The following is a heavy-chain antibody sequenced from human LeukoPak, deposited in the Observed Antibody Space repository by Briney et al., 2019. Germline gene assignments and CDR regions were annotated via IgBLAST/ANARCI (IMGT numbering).Heavy chain of an antibody. J-gene: IGHJ6*03. CDR1: GYTFTSYG. V-gene: IGHV1-18*01. D-gene: IGHD6-19*01. CDR2: ISAYNGNT. CDR3: AGSPIARVAATTPYYMDV. Sequence: GASVKVSCKASGYTFTSYGISWVRQAPGQGLEWMGWISAYNGNTNYAQKLQDRVTMTTDTSTSTGYMELRSLRSDDTALYYCAGSPIARVAATTPYYMDVWGKGTTVTISS.